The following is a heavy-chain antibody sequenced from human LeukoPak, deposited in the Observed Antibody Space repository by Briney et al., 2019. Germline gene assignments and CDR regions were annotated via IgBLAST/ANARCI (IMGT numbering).Heavy chain of an antibody. J-gene: IGHJ6*03. CDR3: AKGLSGSYYYYMDV. V-gene: IGHV3-30*02. CDR2: MSNDGSDK. Sequence: HPGGPLSLSCAEFGFGFITYGMHWFGQAPAKGLEWVAFMSNDGSDKLYRDSVKGRFTISRDNSKNTLYLQMTRLRDDDTAVYFCAKGLSGSYYYYMDVWGKGTTVTVSS. D-gene: IGHD1-26*01. CDR1: GFGFITYG.